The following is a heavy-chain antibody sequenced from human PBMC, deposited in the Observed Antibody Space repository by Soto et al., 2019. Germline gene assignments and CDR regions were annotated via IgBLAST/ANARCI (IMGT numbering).Heavy chain of an antibody. J-gene: IGHJ4*02. CDR2: IIPIFGTA. V-gene: IGHV1-69*13. Sequence: SEQVSCQASRCLFSSYAISWVRQAAGQGLEWMGVIIPIFGTANYAQKFQGRVTITADESTSTAYMELSSLRSEDTAVYYCARVPRRYDFWSGQFDYWGQGTLVTVSS. CDR1: RCLFSSYA. D-gene: IGHD3-3*01. CDR3: ARVPRRYDFWSGQFDY.